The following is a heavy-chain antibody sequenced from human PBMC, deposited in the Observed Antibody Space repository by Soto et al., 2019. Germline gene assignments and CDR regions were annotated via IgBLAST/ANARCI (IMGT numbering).Heavy chain of an antibody. CDR2: TYYRSKWYN. Sequence: SQTLSLTCVISGDSVSSNSAAWNWIRQSPSRGLEWLGRTYYRSKWYNDYAVSVKSRITINPDTSKNQFSLQLNSVTPEDTAVYYCARDRGYSSSWPLDYGMDVWGQGTTVTVSS. V-gene: IGHV6-1*01. CDR1: GDSVSSNSAA. CDR3: ARDRGYSSSWPLDYGMDV. J-gene: IGHJ6*02. D-gene: IGHD6-13*01.